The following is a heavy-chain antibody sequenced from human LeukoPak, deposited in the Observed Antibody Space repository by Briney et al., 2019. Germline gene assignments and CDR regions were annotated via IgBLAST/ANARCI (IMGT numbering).Heavy chain of an antibody. J-gene: IGHJ1*01. V-gene: IGHV1-18*01. CDR2: ISAYNGNT. CDR1: GYTFTSYG. D-gene: IGHD3-22*01. CDR3: ARTYYYDSSGYQSYEYFQH. Sequence: ASVKVSCKASGYTFTSYGISWVRQAPGQGLEWMGWISAYNGNTNYAQKLRGRVTMTTDTSTSTAYMELRSLRSDDTAVYYCARTYYYDSSGYQSYEYFQHWGQGTLVTVSS.